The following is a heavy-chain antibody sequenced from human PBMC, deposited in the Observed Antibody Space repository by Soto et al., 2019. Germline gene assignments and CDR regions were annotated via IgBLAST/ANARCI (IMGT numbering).Heavy chain of an antibody. J-gene: IGHJ4*02. D-gene: IGHD3-10*01. CDR1: GYTLTELS. V-gene: IGHV1-24*01. CDR3: ATALGLVIGYFDY. Sequence: ASVKVSCKVSGYTLTELSMHWVRQAPGKGLEWMGGFDPEDGETIYAQKFQGRVTMTEDTSTDTAYMELSSLRSEDMAVYYCATALGLVIGYFDYWGQGTLVTVSS. CDR2: FDPEDGET.